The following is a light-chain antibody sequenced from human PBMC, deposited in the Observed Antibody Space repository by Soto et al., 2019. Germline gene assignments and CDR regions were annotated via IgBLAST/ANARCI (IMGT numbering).Light chain of an antibody. Sequence: DIVLTQSPATLSLSPGERATLSCRASQSVRSYLVWYQQKPGQPPRLLIYDASKRATGIPSRFSGSGSGTVCTLTINSLEPEYFAAYSCQQRSALPITVGGGTKVEIK. V-gene: IGKV3-11*01. CDR3: QQRSALPIT. CDR1: QSVRSY. J-gene: IGKJ4*01. CDR2: DAS.